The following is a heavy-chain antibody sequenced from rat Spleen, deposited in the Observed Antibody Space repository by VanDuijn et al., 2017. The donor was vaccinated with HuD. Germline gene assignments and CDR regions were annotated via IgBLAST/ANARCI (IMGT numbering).Heavy chain of an antibody. CDR2: ISYDGSST. Sequence: EVQLVESGGGLVQPGRSLKLSCVASGFTFSYYWMTWIRRAPGKGLEWVASISYDGSSTYYRDSVKGRFTISRDNAKSTLYLQMDSLRSEDTATYYCARRGTTDSYFDYWGQGVMVTVSS. D-gene: IGHD1-6*01. V-gene: IGHV5-31*01. CDR3: ARRGTTDSYFDY. CDR1: GFTFSYYW. J-gene: IGHJ2*01.